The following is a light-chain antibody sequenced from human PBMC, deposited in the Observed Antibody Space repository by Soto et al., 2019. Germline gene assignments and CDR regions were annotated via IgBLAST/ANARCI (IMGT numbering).Light chain of an antibody. J-gene: IGKJ1*01. V-gene: IGKV3-15*01. CDR2: GGS. CDR1: QSVRNN. CDR3: QQYDYWPLT. Sequence: VMTQSPASLSVSPGERVTLSCRASQSVRNNVAWYQQKPGQAPRLVMYGGSTRATGIPARFSGGGSGTETTLTISSLPSDDVAVYYCQQYDYWPLTFGQGTRVEI.